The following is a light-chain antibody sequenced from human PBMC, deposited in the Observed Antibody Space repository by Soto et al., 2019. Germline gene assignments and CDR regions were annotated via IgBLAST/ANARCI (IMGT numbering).Light chain of an antibody. CDR1: QSVLYSTNNKNY. CDR2: WAS. Sequence: DIVMTQSPDSLAVSLGERATIDYKSSQSVLYSTNNKNYLAWYQHKPGQPPKLLIYWASIRDSGVPDRFSGSGSGKDFTLTISSLQAEDVAVYYCQQYFSTPRTFGQGTKVEIK. CDR3: QQYFSTPRT. J-gene: IGKJ1*01. V-gene: IGKV4-1*01.